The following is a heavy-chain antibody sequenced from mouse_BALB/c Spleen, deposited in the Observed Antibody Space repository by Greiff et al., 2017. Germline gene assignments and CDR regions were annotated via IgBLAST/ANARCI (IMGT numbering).Heavy chain of an antibody. CDR1: GFSLTSYG. J-gene: IGHJ3*01. V-gene: IGHV2-2*03. CDR3: TIKDYRYEALFAY. Sequence: VQLKQSGPGLVQPSQCLSITCTVSGFSLTSYGVHWVRQSPGKGLEWLGVIWSGGSTDYYAAFISSLSTSKDNSKSQVFFNMNSLQSNDTAIYYCTIKDYRYEALFAYWGQGTLLTVSA. D-gene: IGHD2-14*01. CDR2: IWSGGST.